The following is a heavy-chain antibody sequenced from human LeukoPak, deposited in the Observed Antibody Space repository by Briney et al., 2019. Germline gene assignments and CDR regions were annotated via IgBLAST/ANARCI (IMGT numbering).Heavy chain of an antibody. D-gene: IGHD6-19*01. J-gene: IGHJ4*02. CDR1: GGSISSSSYY. V-gene: IGHV4-39*01. CDR2: IYYSGST. Sequence: PSETLSLTCTVSGGSISSSSYYWGWIRQPPGKGLEWIGSIYYSGSTYYNPSLKSRVTISVDTSKNQFSLKLSSVTAADTAVYYCARHVGGYSSGWYLSRMYYFDYWGQGTLVTVSS. CDR3: ARHVGGYSSGWYLSRMYYFDY.